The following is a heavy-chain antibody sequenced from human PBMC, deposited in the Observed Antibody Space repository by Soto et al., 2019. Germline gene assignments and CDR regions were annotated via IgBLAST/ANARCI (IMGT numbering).Heavy chain of an antibody. V-gene: IGHV4-39*01. CDR2: IYYSGST. D-gene: IGHD4-17*01. CDR3: ARLSPFNGDDYYYGMDV. J-gene: IGHJ6*02. CDR1: GGSISSSSYY. Sequence: SETLSLTCTVSGGSISSSSYYWGWIRQPPGKGLEWIGSIYYSGSTYYNPSLKSRVTISVDTSKNQFSLKLSSVTAADTAVYYCARLSPFNGDDYYYGMDVWGQGTTVTVSS.